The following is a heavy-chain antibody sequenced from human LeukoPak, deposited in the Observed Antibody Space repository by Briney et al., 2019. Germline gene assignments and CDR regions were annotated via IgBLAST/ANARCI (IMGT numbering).Heavy chain of an antibody. D-gene: IGHD2-15*01. CDR2: ISGGATGT. V-gene: IGHV3-23*01. Sequence: PGGSLRLSCAASGFTFSSYAMDWVRQAPGKGLEWVSTISGGATGTYYADSVKGRFTVSRDNSKNTLYLQMNSLRAEDTAVYYCAKGSAAYCTGGSCYFFDYWGQGTLVTASS. J-gene: IGHJ4*02. CDR3: AKGSAAYCTGGSCYFFDY. CDR1: GFTFSSYA.